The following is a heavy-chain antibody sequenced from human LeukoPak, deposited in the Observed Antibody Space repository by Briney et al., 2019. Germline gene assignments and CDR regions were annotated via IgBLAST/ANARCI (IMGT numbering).Heavy chain of an antibody. V-gene: IGHV4-61*01. J-gene: IGHJ4*02. CDR2: IDYSGST. CDR3: ASRKSGSYFPSIDY. Sequence: SETLSLTCTVSGGSVSSGSYYWSWIRQPPGKGLEWFGYIDYSGSTNYNPSLKSRVTISVDTSKNQFSLKLSSVTAADTAVYYCASRKSGSYFPSIDYWGQGTLVTVSS. D-gene: IGHD1-26*01. CDR1: GGSVSSGSYY.